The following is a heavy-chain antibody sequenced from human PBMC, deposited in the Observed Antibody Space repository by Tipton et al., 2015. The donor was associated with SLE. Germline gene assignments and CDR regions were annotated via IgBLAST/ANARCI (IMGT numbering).Heavy chain of an antibody. Sequence: TLSLTCTVSGGSVSSRNYYWGWIRQPPGKGLEWIGSFYYGVSTYYNPSLKSRVTISADTSKNQFSLKLSSVTAADTAVYYCARDPDSAPSGDYWGQGTLVTVSS. J-gene: IGHJ4*02. D-gene: IGHD2-15*01. V-gene: IGHV4-39*07. CDR3: ARDPDSAPSGDY. CDR2: FYYGVST. CDR1: GGSVSSRNYY.